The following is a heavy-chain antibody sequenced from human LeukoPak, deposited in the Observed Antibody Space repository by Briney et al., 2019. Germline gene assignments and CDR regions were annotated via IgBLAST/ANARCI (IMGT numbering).Heavy chain of an antibody. CDR2: ISYDGSNK. J-gene: IGHJ4*02. V-gene: IGHV3-30*04. Sequence: GGSLRLSCAASGFTFSSYAMHWVRQAPGKGLEWVAVISYDGSNKYYADSVKGRFTISRDNSKNTLYLQMNSLRAEDTAVYYCARADSGTTKNWGQGTLVTVSS. D-gene: IGHD1-26*01. CDR3: ARADSGTTKN. CDR1: GFTFSSYA.